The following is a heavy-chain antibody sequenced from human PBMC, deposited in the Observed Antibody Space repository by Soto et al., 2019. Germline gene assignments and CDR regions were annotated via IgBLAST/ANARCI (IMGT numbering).Heavy chain of an antibody. CDR1: GYTFTGYY. CDR2: INPNSGGT. Sequence: ASVKASCKASGYTFTGYYMHWVRQAPGQGLEWMGWINPNSGGTNYAQKFQGWVTMTRDTSISTAYMELSRLRSDDTAVYYCARDSYYDFWSGYYYYYYGMDVWGQGTTVTVSS. V-gene: IGHV1-2*04. D-gene: IGHD3-3*01. CDR3: ARDSYYDFWSGYYYYYYGMDV. J-gene: IGHJ6*02.